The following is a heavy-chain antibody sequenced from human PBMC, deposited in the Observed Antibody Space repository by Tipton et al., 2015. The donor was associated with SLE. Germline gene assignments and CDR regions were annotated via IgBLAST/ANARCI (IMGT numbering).Heavy chain of an antibody. CDR1: GGSIISSSHY. CDR3: ARRGVGATYWYFDL. Sequence: TLSLTCTVSGGSIISSSHYWGWIRQPPGKGLEYIGSIYYSGSPYYNPPLKSRLTISLDTPNTQFSLKLSSLTAADTAVYYCARRGVGATYWYFDLWGRGTLVTVSS. D-gene: IGHD1-26*01. V-gene: IGHV4-39*01. J-gene: IGHJ2*01. CDR2: IYYSGSP.